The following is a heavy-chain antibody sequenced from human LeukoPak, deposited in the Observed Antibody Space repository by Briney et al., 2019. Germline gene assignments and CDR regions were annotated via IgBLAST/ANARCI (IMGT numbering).Heavy chain of an antibody. V-gene: IGHV1-18*01. CDR2: ISAYNGNT. CDR3: ARVPSDIPFDY. Sequence: ASVKVSCKASGGTFSSYAISWVRQAPGQGLEWMGWISAYNGNTNYAQKLQGRVTMTTDTSTGTAYMELRSLRSDDTAVYYCARVPSDIPFDYWGQGTLVTVSS. J-gene: IGHJ4*02. CDR1: GGTFSSYA. D-gene: IGHD3-9*01.